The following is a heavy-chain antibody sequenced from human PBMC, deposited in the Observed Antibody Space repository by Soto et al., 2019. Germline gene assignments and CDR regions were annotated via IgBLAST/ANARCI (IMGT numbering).Heavy chain of an antibody. CDR2: ISGSGGST. CDR1: GFTFSSYA. D-gene: IGHD5-12*01. CDR3: AKCVYSGYGNDAFDI. Sequence: EVQLLESGGGLIQAGGSLRLSCAASGFTFSSYAMSWVRQAPGKGLEWVSAISGSGGSTFYADSVKGRFTISRDTSKNTLYLQMNSLRVEDTAVYYCAKCVYSGYGNDAFDIWGQGTMVTVSS. V-gene: IGHV3-23*01. J-gene: IGHJ3*02.